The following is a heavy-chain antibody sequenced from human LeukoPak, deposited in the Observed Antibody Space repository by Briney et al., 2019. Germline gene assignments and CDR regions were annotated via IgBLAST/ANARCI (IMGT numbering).Heavy chain of an antibody. CDR1: GFTFSSYA. CDR2: ISGSGGST. CDR3: AKSGFLEWLFISWFDP. V-gene: IGHV3-23*01. D-gene: IGHD3-3*01. J-gene: IGHJ5*02. Sequence: GGSLRLSCAASGFTFSSYAMSWVRPAPGKGLEWVSAISGSGGSTYYADSVKGRFTISRDNSKNTLYLQMNSLRAEDTAVYYCAKSGFLEWLFISWFDPWGQGTLVTVSS.